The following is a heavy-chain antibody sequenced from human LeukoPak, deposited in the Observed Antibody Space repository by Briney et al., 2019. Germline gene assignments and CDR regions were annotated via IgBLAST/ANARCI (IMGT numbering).Heavy chain of an antibody. D-gene: IGHD2-2*01. CDR2: INPNSGGT. V-gene: IGHV1-2*06. CDR1: GYTFTGYY. CDR3: ARDPRRCSSTSCYPRYYYYMDV. J-gene: IGHJ6*03. Sequence: ASVKVSCKASGYTFTGYYMHWVRQAPGQGLEWMGRINPNSGGTNYAQKFQGRVTITADESTSTAYMELSSLRSEDTAVYYCARDPRRCSSTSCYPRYYYYMDVWGKGTTVTVSS.